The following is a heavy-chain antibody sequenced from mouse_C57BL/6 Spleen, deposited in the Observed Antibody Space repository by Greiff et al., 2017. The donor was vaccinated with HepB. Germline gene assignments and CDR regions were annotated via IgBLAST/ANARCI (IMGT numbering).Heavy chain of an antibody. Sequence: EVKLQESGPELVKPGASVKISCKASGYSFTGYYMNWVKQSPEKSLEWIGEINPSTGGTTYNQKFKAKATLTVDKSSSTAYMQLKSLTSEDSAVYYCARGDYYGSSYGYYAMDYWGQGTSVTVSS. CDR2: INPSTGGT. CDR3: ARGDYYGSSYGYYAMDY. J-gene: IGHJ4*01. D-gene: IGHD1-1*01. CDR1: GYSFTGYY. V-gene: IGHV1-42*01.